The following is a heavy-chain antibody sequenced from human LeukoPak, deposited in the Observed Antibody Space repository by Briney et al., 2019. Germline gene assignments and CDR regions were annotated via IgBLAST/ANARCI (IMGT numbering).Heavy chain of an antibody. CDR3: ARVLVRGVIHLGY. J-gene: IGHJ4*02. CDR2: INPNSGGT. CDR1: GYTFTGYY. V-gene: IGHV1-2*06. D-gene: IGHD3-10*01. Sequence: ASVKVSCKASGYTFTGYYMHWVQQAPGQGLEWIGRINPNSGGTNYAQKFQGRVTMTRDTSISTAYMELSRLRSDDTAVYYCARVLVRGVIHLGYWGQGTLVTVSS.